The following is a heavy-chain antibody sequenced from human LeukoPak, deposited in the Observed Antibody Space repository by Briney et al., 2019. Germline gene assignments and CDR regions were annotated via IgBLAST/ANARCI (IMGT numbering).Heavy chain of an antibody. Sequence: GRSLRLSCAASGFTFSSYAMSWVRQAPGKGLEWVSAISGSGGSTYYADSVKGRFTISRDNSKNTLYLQMNSLRAEDTAVHYCAKEDTYGFFEYWGQGTLVTVSS. CDR2: ISGSGGST. D-gene: IGHD5-18*01. CDR1: GFTFSSYA. CDR3: AKEDTYGFFEY. J-gene: IGHJ4*02. V-gene: IGHV3-23*01.